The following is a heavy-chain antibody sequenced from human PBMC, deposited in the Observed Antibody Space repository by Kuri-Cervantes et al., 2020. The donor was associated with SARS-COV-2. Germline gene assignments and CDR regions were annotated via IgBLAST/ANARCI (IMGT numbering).Heavy chain of an antibody. D-gene: IGHD2-21*01. CDR1: GGSISSYY. CDR3: SRVSWTLGYSGEQGILDY. Sequence: SETLSLTCTVSGGSISSYYWSWTRQPPGKGLEWVGYIYYSGSNNYNPSLKSRVTISVDTSKNQFSLKLSSVTAADPAVYYCSRVSWTLGYSGEQGILDYWGQGTLVTVSS. CDR2: IYYSGSN. V-gene: IGHV4-59*08. J-gene: IGHJ4*02.